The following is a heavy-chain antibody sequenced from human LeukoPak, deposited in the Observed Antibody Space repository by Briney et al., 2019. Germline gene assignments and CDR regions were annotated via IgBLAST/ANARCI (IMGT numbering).Heavy chain of an antibody. Sequence: GGSLRLSCAASGFTFSTHSMSWVRQAPGKGLEWVSSISSGSSHIYYADSMKGRFTISRVNARNSLFLQMNSLRAEDTAEYYCARDFRTQLDGYSPPYHFDYWGQGALVTVSS. CDR2: ISSGSSHI. CDR1: GFTFSTHS. D-gene: IGHD5-24*01. V-gene: IGHV3-21*01. J-gene: IGHJ4*02. CDR3: ARDFRTQLDGYSPPYHFDY.